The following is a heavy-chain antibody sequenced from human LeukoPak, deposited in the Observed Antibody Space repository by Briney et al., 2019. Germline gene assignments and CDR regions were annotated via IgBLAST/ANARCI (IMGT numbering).Heavy chain of an antibody. J-gene: IGHJ3*02. V-gene: IGHV3-30*04. Sequence: GRSLRLSCAASGFTFSSYAMHWVRQAPGKGLEWVAVISYDGSNKYHADSVKGRFTISRDNSKNTLYLQMNSLRAEDTAVYYCAREGLQNAFDIWGQGTMVTVSS. CDR2: ISYDGSNK. CDR3: AREGLQNAFDI. CDR1: GFTFSSYA. D-gene: IGHD3/OR15-3a*01.